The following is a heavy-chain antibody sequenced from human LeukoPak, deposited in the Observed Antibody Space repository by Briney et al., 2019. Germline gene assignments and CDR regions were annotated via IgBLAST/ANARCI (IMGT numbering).Heavy chain of an antibody. CDR3: ASGGPTGGTLAS. CDR2: SRRDGTYV. CDR1: GFALSSYG. V-gene: IGHV3-30*02. J-gene: IGHJ4*02. Sequence: TGGSLRLSCAASGFALSSYGMYWVRQTPDKGLEWVAYSRRDGTYVNYADSVKGRFIISRDNSKNTLGLQMNSLRVEDTALYYCASGGPTGGTLASWGQGTLVPVSS. D-gene: IGHD1-26*01.